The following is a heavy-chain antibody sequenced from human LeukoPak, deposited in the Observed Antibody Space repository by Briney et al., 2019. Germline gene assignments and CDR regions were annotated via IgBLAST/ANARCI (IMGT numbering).Heavy chain of an antibody. Sequence: GGSLRLSCAASGFTFSDYWMHWVRQAPGKGLVWVSRIISDGSSATYADSVKGRFTISKDNAKNTVCLQMNSLRAEDTAVYYCVSFYETYWGRGTLVTVSS. D-gene: IGHD2/OR15-2a*01. J-gene: IGHJ4*02. CDR1: GFTFSDYW. CDR2: IISDGSSA. V-gene: IGHV3-74*01. CDR3: VSFYETY.